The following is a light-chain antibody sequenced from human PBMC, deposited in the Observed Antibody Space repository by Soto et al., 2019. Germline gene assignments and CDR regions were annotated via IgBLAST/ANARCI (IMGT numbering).Light chain of an antibody. J-gene: IGKJ1*01. CDR2: DAS. V-gene: IGKV1-12*01. CDR3: QQTYNFPWT. CDR1: QGISDW. Sequence: DIQMTQSPSFVSASVGDRVSITCRASQGISDWLAWYQQRPGEAPNLLIFDASTLQSGVPSRFSGSGSGTEFTLTITGLQPEDFGTYFCQQTYNFPWTFGQGTKLEIK.